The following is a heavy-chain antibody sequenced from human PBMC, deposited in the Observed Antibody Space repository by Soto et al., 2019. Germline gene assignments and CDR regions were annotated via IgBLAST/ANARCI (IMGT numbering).Heavy chain of an antibody. CDR1: GGSISSYF. V-gene: IGHV4-59*08. Sequence: QVQLQESGPGLVKPSETLSLTCTVSGGSISSYFWTWIRQPPGKGLECIGYISYGGSTSYNPSLKSRVAMSVATSRNPFSLNLNSVTAADTAVYYCARLLGYCSGGSCYYYFDYWGQGTLVTVSS. J-gene: IGHJ4*02. D-gene: IGHD2-15*01. CDR2: ISYGGST. CDR3: ARLLGYCSGGSCYYYFDY.